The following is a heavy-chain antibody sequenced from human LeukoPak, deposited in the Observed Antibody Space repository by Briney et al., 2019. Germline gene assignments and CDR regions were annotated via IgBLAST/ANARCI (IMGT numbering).Heavy chain of an antibody. CDR2: IYYSGST. Sequence: SETLSLTCTVSGGSISSYYWSWIRQPPGKGLEWIGYIYYSGSTNYNPSLKSRVTISVDTSKNQFSLKLSSVTAADTAVYYCARDSGSYISSGLDNWRQGSLVNVSS. V-gene: IGHV4-59*01. CDR3: ARDSGSYISSGLDN. D-gene: IGHD6-6*01. CDR1: GGSISSYY. J-gene: IGHJ4*02.